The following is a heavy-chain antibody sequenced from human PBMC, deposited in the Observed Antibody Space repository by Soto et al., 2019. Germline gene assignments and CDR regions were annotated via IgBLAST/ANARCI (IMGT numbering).Heavy chain of an antibody. V-gene: IGHV1-2*02. D-gene: IGHD6-13*01. CDR3: ATFILSSRSRRSDFDP. Sequence: GASVKASCKTYDYYFSGYNIHWGGQAPGQGHEWMGWINPNSGVTTYAQKFQGRVTLTRDTSISTAYLQVRRLRSDDTAVYYCATFILSSRSRRSDFDPWGQSTPVTGSS. CDR2: INPNSGVT. CDR1: DYYFSGYN. J-gene: IGHJ5*02.